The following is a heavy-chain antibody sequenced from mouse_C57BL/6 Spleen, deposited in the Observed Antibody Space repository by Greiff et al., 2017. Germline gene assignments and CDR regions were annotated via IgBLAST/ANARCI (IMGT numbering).Heavy chain of an antibody. CDR3: ARHEGLTGSFAY. V-gene: IGHV1-62-2*01. CDR2: FYPGSGSI. Sequence: QVHVKQSGAELVKPGASVKLSCKASGYTFTEYTIHWVKQRSGQGLEWIGWFYPGSGSIKYNEKFKDKATLTADKSSSTVYMELSRLTSEDSAVYFCARHEGLTGSFAYWGQGTLVTVSA. D-gene: IGHD4-1*01. J-gene: IGHJ3*01. CDR1: GYTFTEYT.